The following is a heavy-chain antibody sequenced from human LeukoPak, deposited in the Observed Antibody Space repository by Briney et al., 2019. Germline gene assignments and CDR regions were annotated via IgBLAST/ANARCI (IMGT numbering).Heavy chain of an antibody. Sequence: SVKVSCKASGGTFGSYAISWVRQAPGQGLEWMGGIIPIFGTANYAQKFQGRVTITADESTSTAYMELSSLRSEDTAVYYCAIGIAAAGTGWFDPWGQGTLVTVSS. CDR1: GGTFGSYA. CDR3: AIGIAAAGTGWFDP. CDR2: IIPIFGTA. D-gene: IGHD6-13*01. V-gene: IGHV1-69*13. J-gene: IGHJ5*02.